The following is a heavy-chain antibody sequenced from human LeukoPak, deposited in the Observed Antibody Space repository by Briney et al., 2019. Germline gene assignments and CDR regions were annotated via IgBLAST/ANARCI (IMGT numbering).Heavy chain of an antibody. D-gene: IGHD1-26*01. J-gene: IGHJ4*02. CDR3: ASDRGGSYPFDY. V-gene: IGHV3-21*01. Sequence: PVGSLRLSCAASGFTFSSYSMNWVRQAPGKGLEWVSLYYADSVKGRFTISRDNAKNSLYPQMNSLRAEDTAVYYCASDRGGSYPFDYWGQGTLVTVS. CDR1: GFTFSSYS.